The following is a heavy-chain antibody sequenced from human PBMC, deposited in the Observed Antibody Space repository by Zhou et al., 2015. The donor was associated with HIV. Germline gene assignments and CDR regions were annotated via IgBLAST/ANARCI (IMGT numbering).Heavy chain of an antibody. Sequence: QVQLVQSGAEVKKPGASVEVSCKASGYTFISYDINWVRQATGQGLEWMGWMNPNSGNTGYAEKFQGRVTMTRNTAISTVYMELSSLRSEDTAVYYCVRGRFSRRGVNWFGEKGPIDYWGQGTLVTVSS. CDR1: GYTFISYD. D-gene: IGHD3-10*01. J-gene: IGHJ4*02. V-gene: IGHV1-8*01. CDR3: VRGRFSRRGVNWFGEKGPIDY. CDR2: MNPNSGNT.